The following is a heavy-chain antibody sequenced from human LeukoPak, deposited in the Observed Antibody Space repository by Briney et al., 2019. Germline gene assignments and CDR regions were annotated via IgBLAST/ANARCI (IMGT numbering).Heavy chain of an antibody. D-gene: IGHD6-13*01. Sequence: GASVKVSCKASGYTFTSYGISWVRQAPGQGLEWMGWISGYNGNTNYAQKLQGRGIMTTDTSTSTAYMELTSLTSDDTAVYYCARAPYGNSWSTCDYWGQGTLVTVSS. CDR3: ARAPYGNSWSTCDY. CDR1: GYTFTSYG. J-gene: IGHJ4*02. CDR2: ISGYNGNT. V-gene: IGHV1-18*01.